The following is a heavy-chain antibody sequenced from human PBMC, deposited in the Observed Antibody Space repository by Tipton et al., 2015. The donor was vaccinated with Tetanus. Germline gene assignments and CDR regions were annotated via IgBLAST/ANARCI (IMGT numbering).Heavy chain of an antibody. CDR2: ITPIFGTT. Sequence: QLVQSGAEMKKPGSSVKVSCKASGGTFTNHALSWVRQAPGQGLEWVGGITPIFGTTNSAPKFQGRVTITADESTNTAYMELSSLRSEDTAMYYCARAPNLISRAYDYWGQGTQITVSS. CDR1: GGTFTNHA. V-gene: IGHV1-69*01. D-gene: IGHD1-14*01. J-gene: IGHJ4*02. CDR3: ARAPNLISRAYDY.